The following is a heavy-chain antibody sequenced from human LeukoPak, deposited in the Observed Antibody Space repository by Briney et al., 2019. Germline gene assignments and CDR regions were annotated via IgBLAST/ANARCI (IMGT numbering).Heavy chain of an antibody. V-gene: IGHV4-30-2*01. CDR1: GGSISSGGSS. CDR3: ARALITSSCTHWFDP. CDR2: IYHSGST. D-gene: IGHD2-2*02. Sequence: SETLSLTCAVYGGSISSGGSSWSWIRQPPGKGLEWIGYIYHSGSTYYNPSLKSRVTISVDRSKNQFSLKLSSVTAADTAVYYCARALITSSCTHWFDPWGQGTLVTVSS. J-gene: IGHJ5*02.